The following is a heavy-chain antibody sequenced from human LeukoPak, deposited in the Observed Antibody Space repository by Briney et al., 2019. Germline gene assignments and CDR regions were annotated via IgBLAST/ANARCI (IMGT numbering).Heavy chain of an antibody. Sequence: ASVKVSCKASGFTFTSSAVQWVRQAHGQRLEWIGWIVVGSGNTNYTQKFQERVTITRDMSTSTAYMELSSLRSEDTAVYYCAAGAGCCSGGSCYLDYYYYGMDVWGKGTTVTVSS. J-gene: IGHJ6*04. CDR1: GFTFTSSA. CDR3: AAGAGCCSGGSCYLDYYYYGMDV. V-gene: IGHV1-58*01. D-gene: IGHD2-15*01. CDR2: IVVGSGNT.